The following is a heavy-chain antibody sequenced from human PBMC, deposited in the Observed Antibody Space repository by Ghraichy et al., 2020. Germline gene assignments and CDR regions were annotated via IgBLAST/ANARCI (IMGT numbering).Heavy chain of an antibody. Sequence: SETLSLTCAVYGGSFSGYYWSWIRQPPGKGLEWIGEINHSGSTNYNPSLKSRVTISVDTSKNQFSLKLSSVTATETAVYYCAKIAAAGPDAFDIWGQGTMVTVSS. J-gene: IGHJ3*02. CDR1: GGSFSGYY. CDR3: AKIAAAGPDAFDI. D-gene: IGHD6-13*01. V-gene: IGHV4-34*01. CDR2: INHSGST.